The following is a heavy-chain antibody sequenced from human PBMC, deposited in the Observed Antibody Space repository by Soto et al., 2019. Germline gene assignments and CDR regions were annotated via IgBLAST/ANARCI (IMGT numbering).Heavy chain of an antibody. CDR2: INPSGGST. D-gene: IGHD6-19*01. V-gene: IGHV1-46*01. Sequence: ASVKRSCKASGYGFTRDYMHWVLQNPGQGLERMVIINPSGGSTSHAQKFQGRVTMTTDSSTSTVYMELSSLRSEDTAVYYCARDPELEVQWLVLGPRYGGMDVWGQGPTVPVSS. J-gene: IGHJ6*02. CDR3: ARDPELEVQWLVLGPRYGGMDV. CDR1: GYGFTRDY.